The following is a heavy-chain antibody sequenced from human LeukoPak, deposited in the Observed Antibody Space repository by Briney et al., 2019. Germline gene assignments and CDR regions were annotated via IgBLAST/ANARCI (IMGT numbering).Heavy chain of an antibody. Sequence: SETLSLTCTVSGGSISSYYWSWIRQPPGKGLEWIGDIHYSGSTNYNPSLKSRVTISVDTSKNQFSLRLSSVTAADTAVYYSARLASGSYGPLTPFDYWGQGTLVTVSS. V-gene: IGHV4-59*08. D-gene: IGHD1-26*01. CDR2: IHYSGST. CDR3: ARLASGSYGPLTPFDY. CDR1: GGSISSYY. J-gene: IGHJ4*02.